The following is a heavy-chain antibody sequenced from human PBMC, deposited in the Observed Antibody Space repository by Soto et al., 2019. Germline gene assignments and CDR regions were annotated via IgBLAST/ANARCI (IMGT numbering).Heavy chain of an antibody. J-gene: IGHJ4*02. CDR3: ARASGSGSYYSPADS. CDR1: GYSFASYW. D-gene: IGHD3-10*01. Sequence: EVQLVQSGAEVKKPGESLKISCKGAGYSFASYWIGWVRQMPGKGLEWMGIIYPGDSDTRYSPSFQGQVTISADKSISTAYLQWSSLKASDTAMYYCARASGSGSYYSPADSWGQGTLVTVSS. V-gene: IGHV5-51*01. CDR2: IYPGDSDT.